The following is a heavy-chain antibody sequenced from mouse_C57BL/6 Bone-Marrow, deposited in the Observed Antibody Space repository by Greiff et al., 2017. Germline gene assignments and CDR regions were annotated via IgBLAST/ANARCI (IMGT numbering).Heavy chain of an antibody. D-gene: IGHD1-1*01. CDR1: GYAFSSYW. J-gene: IGHJ1*03. CDR2: IYPGDGDT. V-gene: IGHV1-80*01. Sequence: LQESGAELVKPGASVKISCKASGYAFSSYWMNWVKQRPGKGLEWIGQIYPGDGDTNYNGKFKGKATLTADKSSSTAYMQLSSLTSEDSAVYFCAAITTVVEGGYFDVWGTGTTVTVSS. CDR3: AAITTVVEGGYFDV.